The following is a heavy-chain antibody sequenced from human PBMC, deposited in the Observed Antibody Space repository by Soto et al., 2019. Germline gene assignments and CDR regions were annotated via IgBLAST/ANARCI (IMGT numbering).Heavy chain of an antibody. V-gene: IGHV1-18*01. CDR3: AMVDVYVTPSPQDV. CDR1: GYTFTRYG. CDR2: INTYNGNT. Sequence: QVQLVQSGAEVKNPGASVKVSCKASGYTFTRYGIGWARQAPGQGPEWMGWINTYNGNTNYAQNVQGRVTLTTDTSTSAAYMELRSLRSNDTAIYYCAMVDVYVTPSPQDVWGQGTTVSVSS. J-gene: IGHJ6*02. D-gene: IGHD3-16*01.